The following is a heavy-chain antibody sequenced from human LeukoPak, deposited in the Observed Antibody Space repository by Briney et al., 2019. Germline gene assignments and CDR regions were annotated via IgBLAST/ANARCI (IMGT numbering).Heavy chain of an antibody. D-gene: IGHD2/OR15-2a*01. J-gene: IGHJ4*02. CDR2: ISGSGGSS. Sequence: PGGSLRLSCAASGFTFSSYAMSWVRQAPGKGLEGVSAISGSGGSSYYADSVKGRFTISRENSKNTLYLQMNSLRAEDTAVYYCAKDRTTPFDYWGQGTLVTVSS. V-gene: IGHV3-23*01. CDR3: AKDRTTPFDY. CDR1: GFTFSSYA.